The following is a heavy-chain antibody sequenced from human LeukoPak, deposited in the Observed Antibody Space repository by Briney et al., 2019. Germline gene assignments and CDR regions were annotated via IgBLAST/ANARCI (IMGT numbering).Heavy chain of an antibody. Sequence: SETLSLTCTVSGGSVTTYYWSWIRQPPGKGLEWIGYIYYSGSTNYNPSLKSRVTISVDTSKNQFSLKLSSVTAADTAVYYCARQGRDYGDFLFDYWGQGTLVTVSS. CDR3: ARQGRDYGDFLFDY. V-gene: IGHV4-59*08. J-gene: IGHJ4*02. D-gene: IGHD4-17*01. CDR1: GGSVTTYY. CDR2: IYYSGST.